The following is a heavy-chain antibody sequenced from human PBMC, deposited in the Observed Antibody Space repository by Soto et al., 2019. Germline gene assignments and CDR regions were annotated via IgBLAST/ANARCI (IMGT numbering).Heavy chain of an antibody. V-gene: IGHV3-23*01. CDR2: ISGSGGST. J-gene: IGHJ5*02. CDR3: VRLGPGGDCRSWFDP. D-gene: IGHD2-21*02. Sequence: GGSLRLSCAASGFTFSSYAMSWVRQAPGKGLEWVSAISGSGGSTYYADSVKGRFTISRDNSKNTLCLQMNSLRAEDTAVYYCVRLGPGGDCRSWFDPWGQGTLVTVSS. CDR1: GFTFSSYA.